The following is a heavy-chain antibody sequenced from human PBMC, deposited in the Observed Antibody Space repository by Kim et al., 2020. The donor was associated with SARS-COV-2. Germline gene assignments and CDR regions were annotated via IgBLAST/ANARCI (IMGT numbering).Heavy chain of an antibody. CDR3: AGGVGPPGVPTGDY. CDR1: GGSISSYY. J-gene: IGHJ4*02. CDR2: IYYSGST. Sequence: SETLSLTCTVSGGSISSYYWSWIRQPPGKGLEWIGYIYYSGSTNYNPSLKSRVTISVDTSKNQFSLKLSSVTAADTAVYYCAGGVGPPGVPTGDYWGQGTLVTVSS. V-gene: IGHV4-59*08. D-gene: IGHD1-26*01.